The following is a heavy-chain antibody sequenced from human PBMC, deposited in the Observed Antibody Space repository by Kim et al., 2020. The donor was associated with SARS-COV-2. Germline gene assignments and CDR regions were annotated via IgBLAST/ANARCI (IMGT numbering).Heavy chain of an antibody. V-gene: IGHV3-74*01. CDR3: ARVLRDLSLLLEY. Sequence: YADSVKGRFTISRDNAKNTLYLQMNSLRAEDTAVYYCARVLRDLSLLLEYWGQGTLVTVSS. J-gene: IGHJ4*02. D-gene: IGHD1-1*01.